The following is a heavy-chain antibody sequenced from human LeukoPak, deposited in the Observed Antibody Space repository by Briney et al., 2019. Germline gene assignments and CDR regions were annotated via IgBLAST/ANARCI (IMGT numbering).Heavy chain of an antibody. V-gene: IGHV4-61*08. CDR2: IYYSGNT. D-gene: IGHD6-19*01. CDR1: GGPISSGDYY. Sequence: SQTLSLTCTVSGGPISSGDYYWSWIRQPPGKGLEWIGYIYYSGNTDYNPSLKSRVTISVDTSKNQLSLKLSSVTAADTAVYYCARDSSGRYDYFDYWGQGTLVTVSS. J-gene: IGHJ4*02. CDR3: ARDSSGRYDYFDY.